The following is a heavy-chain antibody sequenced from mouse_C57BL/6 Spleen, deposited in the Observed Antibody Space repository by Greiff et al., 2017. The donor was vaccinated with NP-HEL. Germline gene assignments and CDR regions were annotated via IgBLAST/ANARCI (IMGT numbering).Heavy chain of an antibody. D-gene: IGHD1-1*01. Sequence: QVQLQQSGAELARPGASVKLSCKASGYTFTSYGISWVKQRTGQGLEWIGEIYPRSGNTYYNEKFKGKATLTADKSSSTAYMELRSLTSEDSAVYFCASGGLRSYYFDYWGQGTTLTVSS. CDR2: IYPRSGNT. J-gene: IGHJ2*01. CDR3: ASGGLRSYYFDY. CDR1: GYTFTSYG. V-gene: IGHV1-81*01.